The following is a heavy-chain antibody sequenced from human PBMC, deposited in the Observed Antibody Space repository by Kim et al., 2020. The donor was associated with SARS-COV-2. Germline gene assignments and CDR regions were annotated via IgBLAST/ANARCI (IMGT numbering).Heavy chain of an antibody. D-gene: IGHD6-19*01. CDR2: ISGRGGST. CDR3: ARDRRGGWAEGWFGP. V-gene: IGHV3-23*01. Sequence: GGSLRLSCAASGFTFRSYAMSWLRQAPGMGLQWIAAISGRGGSTFYADSVEGRFTISSDNSKNTLYLQVKSLRAEDTAVDYCARDRRGGWAEGWFGPGGPGTLVTVSS. CDR1: GFTFRSYA. J-gene: IGHJ5*02.